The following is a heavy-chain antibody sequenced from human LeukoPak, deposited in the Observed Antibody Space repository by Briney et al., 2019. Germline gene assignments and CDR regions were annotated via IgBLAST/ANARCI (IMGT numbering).Heavy chain of an antibody. J-gene: IGHJ3*02. V-gene: IGHV3-74*01. CDR3: ASLFLCYGCSRSSDDFDI. CDR2: INSDGSRT. CDR1: GFTFSSYW. Sequence: GGSLRLSCAASGFTFSSYWMHWVRQAPGKGLVWVSRINSDGSRTTYADSVKGRFTISRDNAKNTLYLQMNSLRAEDTAVYYCASLFLCYGCSRSSDDFDIWGQGTMVTVSS. D-gene: IGHD6-6*01.